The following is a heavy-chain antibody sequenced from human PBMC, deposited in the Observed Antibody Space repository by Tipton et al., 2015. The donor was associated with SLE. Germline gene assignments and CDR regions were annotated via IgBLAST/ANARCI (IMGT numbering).Heavy chain of an antibody. D-gene: IGHD1-26*01. V-gene: IGHV4-4*08. CDR3: ARDTLGGLDY. Sequence: TLSLTCTVSGGSLSNYSWSWIRQPPGKGLEWIGSIYHSGNTYSNPSLKSRVTISVDTSKNQFSLKMSSVTAADTAVYYCARDTLGGLDYWGQGTLVTVSS. CDR1: GGSLSNYS. CDR2: IYHSGNT. J-gene: IGHJ4*02.